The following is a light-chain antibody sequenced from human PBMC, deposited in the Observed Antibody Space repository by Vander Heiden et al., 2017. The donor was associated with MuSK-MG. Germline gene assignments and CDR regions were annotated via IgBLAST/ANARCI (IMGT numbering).Light chain of an antibody. CDR1: SSNSGSNT. V-gene: IGLV1-44*01. CDR2: SNN. CDR3: AAGDASLNGWV. Sequence: QSLLTQPPSASGTPGQRVTCSCAGSSSNSGSNTVNWYQQLPATAPNLLIYSNNQRPSGVPDRFSGSKSGTSASLTISGLQAEDEADYYCAAGDASLNGWVFGGGTKLTVL. J-gene: IGLJ3*02.